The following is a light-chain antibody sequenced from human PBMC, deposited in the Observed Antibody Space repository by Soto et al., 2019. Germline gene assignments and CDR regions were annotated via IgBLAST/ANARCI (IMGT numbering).Light chain of an antibody. J-gene: IGKJ1*01. CDR1: QSVSSN. V-gene: IGKV3-15*01. CDR3: QQYNNWPHT. Sequence: ENMVTQSPATPSLSPGERATLSCRASQSVSSNLAWYQQKPGQAPRLLIYGASTRATGIPARFSGSGSGTEFTLTISSLQSEDFAVYYCQQYNNWPHTFGQGTKVDIK. CDR2: GAS.